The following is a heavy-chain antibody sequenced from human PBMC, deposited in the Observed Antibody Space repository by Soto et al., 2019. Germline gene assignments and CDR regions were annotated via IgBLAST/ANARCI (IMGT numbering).Heavy chain of an antibody. CDR2: TSIDGNTK. V-gene: IGHV3-30-3*01. CDR3: ARNYGSALDY. Sequence: QVLLVESGGGVVQPGRSLRLSCAASGFSFTSYDIYWVRQAPGKGLEWVAVTSIDGNTKYYADSVQGRFTVSRDNSKDTLYLEMISLRPQDTAVYYCARNYGSALDYWGQGTPVTVSS. J-gene: IGHJ4*02. CDR1: GFSFTSYD. D-gene: IGHD3-10*01.